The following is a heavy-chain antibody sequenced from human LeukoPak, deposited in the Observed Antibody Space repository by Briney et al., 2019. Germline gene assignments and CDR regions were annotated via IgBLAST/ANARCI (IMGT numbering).Heavy chain of an antibody. V-gene: IGHV3-21*01. Sequence: AGGSLRLSCADSGFTFSNYNMNWVRQAPGKAMEWVSSITSSGTYTFYADSVKGRFTISRDNAKNPLYLQMDSLGPEDTAVYYCARDPYSGNYGTYYYYYMDVWGKGTTVTISS. CDR1: GFTFSNYN. CDR2: ITSSGTYT. J-gene: IGHJ6*03. D-gene: IGHD1-26*01. CDR3: ARDPYSGNYGTYYYYYMDV.